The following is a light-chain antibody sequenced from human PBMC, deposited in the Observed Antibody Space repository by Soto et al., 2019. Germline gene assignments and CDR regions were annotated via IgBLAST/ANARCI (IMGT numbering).Light chain of an antibody. Sequence: EVVLTQSPVTLSLSPGERATLSCRASQSFRGLLAWYQQKPGQAPRLVLYGASTRATGIPARFSGSGSGTEFTLTISSLQSEDFAVYYCQQYNNWPPSTFGQGTRLEIK. J-gene: IGKJ5*01. CDR2: GAS. CDR1: QSFRGL. V-gene: IGKV3-15*01. CDR3: QQYNNWPPST.